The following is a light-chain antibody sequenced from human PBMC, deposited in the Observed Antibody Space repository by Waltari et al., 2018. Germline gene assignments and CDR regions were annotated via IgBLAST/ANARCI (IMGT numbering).Light chain of an antibody. CDR3: QQSNTFPPT. CDR2: AAS. V-gene: IGKV1-12*01. Sequence: IQMTQSPSSVHTSLGYTVTNTCRASQDIGNWLAWYQQKPGKAPKSLIYAASSLQSGVPSKFSGSGSGTDFTLTISSLQPDDFATYFCQQSNTFPPTFGGGTKVEI. CDR1: QDIGNW. J-gene: IGKJ4*01.